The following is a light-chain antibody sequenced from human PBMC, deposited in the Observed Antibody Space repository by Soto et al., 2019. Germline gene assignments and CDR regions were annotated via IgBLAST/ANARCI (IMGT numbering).Light chain of an antibody. CDR3: QQYYNWLT. J-gene: IGKJ4*01. CDR1: QSISSN. Sequence: EIMMTQSPATLSVSPGERATLSCRASQSISSNLAWYQQKPGQAPRLLIYGASTRATDIPARFSGSGSETEFTITISSLQSEDFAVYYCQQYYNWLTFGGGTKVEIK. CDR2: GAS. V-gene: IGKV3-15*01.